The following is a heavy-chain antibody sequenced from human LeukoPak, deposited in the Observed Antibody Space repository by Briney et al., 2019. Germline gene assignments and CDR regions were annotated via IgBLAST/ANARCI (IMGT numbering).Heavy chain of an antibody. J-gene: IGHJ4*02. D-gene: IGHD4-17*01. Sequence: ASVKVSCKASGYTFTSYGISWVRQAPGQGREWMGGILPIVNTADYAQKFQGRVTITADESTSTAYMDLSSLRSEDTAVYYCARLTIGDYGDRESGFDYWGQGTLVTVSS. CDR3: ARLTIGDYGDRESGFDY. CDR2: ILPIVNTA. V-gene: IGHV1-69*13. CDR1: GYTFTSYG.